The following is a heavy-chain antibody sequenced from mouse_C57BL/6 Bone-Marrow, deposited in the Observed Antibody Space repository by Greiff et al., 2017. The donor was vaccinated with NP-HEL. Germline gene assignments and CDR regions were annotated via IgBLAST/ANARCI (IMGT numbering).Heavy chain of an antibody. CDR1: GFNIKDYY. CDR3: TLYYYGSRGFAY. V-gene: IGHV14-1*01. J-gene: IGHJ3*01. CDR2: IDPEDGDT. D-gene: IGHD1-1*01. Sequence: VQLQQSGAELVRPGASVKLSCTASGFNIKDYYMHWVKQRPEQGLEWIGRIDPEDGDTEYAPKFQGKATMTADTSSNTAYLQLSSLTSEDTAVYYCTLYYYGSRGFAYWGQGTLVTVSA.